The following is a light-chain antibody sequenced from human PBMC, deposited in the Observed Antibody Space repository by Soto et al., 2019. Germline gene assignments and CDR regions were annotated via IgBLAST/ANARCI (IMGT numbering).Light chain of an antibody. CDR2: LGS. CDR1: QSLLNNNGYNY. J-gene: IGKJ1*01. CDR3: MQALQAPLT. V-gene: IGKV2-28*01. Sequence: IVMTQSPLSLVVTPGEPASISCRSSQSLLNNNGYNYLDWYLQKPGQSPQLLIYLGSSRASGVPARFSGSGSGTDFTLTISRVEAEDVGFYYCMQALQAPLTFGQGTKVDI.